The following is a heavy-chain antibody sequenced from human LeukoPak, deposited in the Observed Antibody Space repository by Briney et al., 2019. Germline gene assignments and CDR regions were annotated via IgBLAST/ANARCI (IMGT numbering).Heavy chain of an antibody. CDR2: IFYSGDT. V-gene: IGHV4-59*04. Sequence: SETLSLICTVSGGSISSYYWSWIRQPPGKGLEWIGTIFYSGDTYYNPSLKSRITISVDTSKNQFSLKLSSVTAADTAVYYCARRVGYYGSGSYSPFDYWGQGTLVTVSS. J-gene: IGHJ4*02. CDR1: GGSISSYY. D-gene: IGHD3-10*01. CDR3: ARRVGYYGSGSYSPFDY.